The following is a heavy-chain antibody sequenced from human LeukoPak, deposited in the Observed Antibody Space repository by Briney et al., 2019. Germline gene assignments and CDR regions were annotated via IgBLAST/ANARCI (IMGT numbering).Heavy chain of an antibody. D-gene: IGHD4-17*01. CDR2: IYSGGST. Sequence: PGGSLRLSCAASGFTFSSYSMNWVRQAPGKGLEWVSVIYSGGSTYYADSVKGRFTISRDNSKNTLYLQMNSLRAEDTAVYYCARGFLDDYGDYGGAFDIWGQGTMVTVSS. CDR1: GFTFSSYS. J-gene: IGHJ3*02. CDR3: ARGFLDDYGDYGGAFDI. V-gene: IGHV3-53*01.